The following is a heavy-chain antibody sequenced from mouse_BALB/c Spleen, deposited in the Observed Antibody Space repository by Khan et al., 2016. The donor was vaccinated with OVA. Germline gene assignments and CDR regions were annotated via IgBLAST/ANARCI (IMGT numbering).Heavy chain of an antibody. D-gene: IGHD1-1*01. V-gene: IGHV9-3*02. CDR3: AKEITSLFDD. CDR2: INTNTGEP. CDR1: GYTFTNYG. J-gene: IGHJ2*02. Sequence: QIQLVQSGPELKKPGETVKISCKASGYTFTNYGMNWLKQAPGKGFKWMGWINTNTGEPTYAEEFKGRFAFSLETSANTAYLQINNLKNEDTATYVGAKEITSLFDDWGQGTSLTVSS.